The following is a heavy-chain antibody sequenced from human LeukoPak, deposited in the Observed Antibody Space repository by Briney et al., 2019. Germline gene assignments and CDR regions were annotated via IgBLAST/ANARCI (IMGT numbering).Heavy chain of an antibody. D-gene: IGHD1-26*01. CDR3: ARLHSGSYLGRWYFDY. J-gene: IGHJ4*02. V-gene: IGHV5-51*01. CDR1: GYSFTSYW. Sequence: GESLKISCKGSGYSFTSYWIGWVRQMPGKGLEWMGIIYPGDSDTRYSPSFQGQVTISADKSISTAYLQWSSLKASDTAMYYCARLHSGSYLGRWYFDYWGQGTLVTVSS. CDR2: IYPGDSDT.